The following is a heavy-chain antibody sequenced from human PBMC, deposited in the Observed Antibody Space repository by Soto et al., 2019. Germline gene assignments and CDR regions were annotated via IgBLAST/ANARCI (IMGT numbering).Heavy chain of an antibody. CDR3: ARGGECRSSWYLYVSGLTNWMDP. D-gene: IGHD6-13*01. CDR2: INPNNGGT. Sequence: ASVKVSCKASGYTFTGYDMHWVRQAPGQGLEWMGWINPNNGGTNYAQKFQGWVTMTRDTSISTAYMELSRMRYDDTAVDYCARGGECRSSWYLYVSGLTNWMDPWGQGSPVTVSS. CDR1: GYTFTGYD. V-gene: IGHV1-2*04. J-gene: IGHJ5*02.